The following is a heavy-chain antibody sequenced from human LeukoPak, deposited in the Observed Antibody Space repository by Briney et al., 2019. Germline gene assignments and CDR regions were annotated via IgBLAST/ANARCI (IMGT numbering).Heavy chain of an antibody. CDR1: GGSISSSSYY. CDR3: ARGGREILDAFEI. J-gene: IGHJ3*02. V-gene: IGHV4-39*01. D-gene: IGHD3-10*01. Sequence: SETLSLSCTVSGGSISSSSYYWGWIRQPPGKGPGWIVSIYYSVRTYNNPSLTSRVTTSVDTSKKQFSLKLSTVTAADTAVYYCARGGREILDAFEIWGEGTMVTVSS. CDR2: IYYSVRT.